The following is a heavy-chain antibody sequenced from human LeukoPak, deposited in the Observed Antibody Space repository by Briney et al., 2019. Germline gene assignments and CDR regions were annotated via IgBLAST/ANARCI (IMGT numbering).Heavy chain of an antibody. CDR3: ARVSPGSGDAFDI. CDR2: IYYSGST. D-gene: IGHD1-26*01. Sequence: SETLSLTCAVYGGSFSGYYWSWIRQPPGKGLEWIGYIYYSGSTNYNPSLKSRVTISVDTSKNQFSLKLSSVTAADTAVYYCARVSPGSGDAFDIWGQGTMVTVSS. CDR1: GGSFSGYY. J-gene: IGHJ3*02. V-gene: IGHV4-59*01.